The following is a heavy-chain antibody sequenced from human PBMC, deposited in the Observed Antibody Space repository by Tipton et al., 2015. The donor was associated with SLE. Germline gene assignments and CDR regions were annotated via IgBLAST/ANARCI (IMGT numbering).Heavy chain of an antibody. CDR1: GGSISRGDYY. V-gene: IGHV4-30-4*02. Sequence: TLSLTCTVSGGSISRGDYYWSWIRQPPGKGLECIGYIYYSGSTYYNPSLKSRVTISVDTSKNQFSLKLNSLTAADTAVYYCARSQYQLLGYFDYWGQGTLVTVSS. CDR2: IYYSGST. D-gene: IGHD2-2*01. J-gene: IGHJ4*02. CDR3: ARSQYQLLGYFDY.